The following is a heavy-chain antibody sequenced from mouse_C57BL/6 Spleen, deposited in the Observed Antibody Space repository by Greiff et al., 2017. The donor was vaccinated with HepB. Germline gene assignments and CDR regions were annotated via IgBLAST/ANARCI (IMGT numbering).Heavy chain of an antibody. CDR1: GFTFSSYG. D-gene: IGHD1-1*01. J-gene: IGHJ2*01. V-gene: IGHV5-6*01. Sequence: EVQLVESGGDLVKPGGSLKLSCAASGFTFSSYGMSWVRQTPDKRLEWVATISSGGSYTYYPDSVKGRFTISRDNAKNTLYLQMSSLKSEDTAMYYCAREGSSPHFDYWGQGTTLTVSS. CDR2: ISSGGSYT. CDR3: AREGSSPHFDY.